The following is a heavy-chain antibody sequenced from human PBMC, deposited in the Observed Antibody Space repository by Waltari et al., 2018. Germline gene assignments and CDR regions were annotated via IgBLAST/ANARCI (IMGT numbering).Heavy chain of an antibody. CDR3: ARARTGGPPLM. CDR2: IYYSGST. V-gene: IGHV4-30-4*08. D-gene: IGHD7-27*01. J-gene: IGHJ4*02. CDR1: GGSISSGYYY. Sequence: QVQLQESGPGLVKPSQTLSLTCPVSGGSISSGYYYWSWIRQPPGKGPEWIGYIYYSGSTYYNPSLKSRVTISVDTSKNQFSLKLSSVTAANTAVYYCARARTGGPPLMWGQGTLVTVSS.